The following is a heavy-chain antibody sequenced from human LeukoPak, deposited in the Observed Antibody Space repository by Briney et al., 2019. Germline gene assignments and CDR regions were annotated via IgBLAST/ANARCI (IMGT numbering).Heavy chain of an antibody. CDR1: GFTFSSYA. D-gene: IGHD3-3*01. CDR2: ISYDGSNK. V-gene: IGHV3-30*04. J-gene: IGHJ6*02. CDR3: ARDERFLSGYYYYYGMDV. Sequence: GRSLRLSCAASGFTFSSYAMHWVRQAPGKGLEWVAVISYDGSNKYYADSVKGRFTISRDNSKNTLYLQMNSLRAEDTAVYYCARDERFLSGYYYYYGMDVWGQGTTVTVSS.